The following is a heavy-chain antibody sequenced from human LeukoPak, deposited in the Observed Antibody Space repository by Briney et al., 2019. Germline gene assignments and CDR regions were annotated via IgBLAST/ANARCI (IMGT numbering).Heavy chain of an antibody. CDR3: ARDSGYSAAFDI. Sequence: PGGSLRLSCAASGFTFSSYSMNWVRQAPGKGLEWVSSISSNSSYIYYADSVKGRFTISRDNAKNSLYLQMNSLRAEDTAVYYCARDSGYSAAFDIWGQGTMVTVSS. CDR1: GFTFSSYS. CDR2: ISSNSSYI. J-gene: IGHJ3*02. D-gene: IGHD2-15*01. V-gene: IGHV3-21*01.